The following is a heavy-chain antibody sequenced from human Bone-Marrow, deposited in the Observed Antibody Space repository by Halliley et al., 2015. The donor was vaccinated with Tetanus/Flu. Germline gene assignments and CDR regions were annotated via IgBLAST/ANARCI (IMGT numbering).Heavy chain of an antibody. CDR3: AREVTLSITGTSGMDV. CDR2: AYYSGNT. J-gene: IGHJ6*02. CDR1: GGSISQYY. Sequence: TLSLTCTVSGGSISQYYWSWVRQPPGKGLEWIGTAYYSGNTYYNPSLQSRVTISVDTSKNHFSLRLTSVSAADTAVYYCAREVTLSITGTSGMDVWGQGTTVTVSS. D-gene: IGHD1-1*01. V-gene: IGHV4-59*04.